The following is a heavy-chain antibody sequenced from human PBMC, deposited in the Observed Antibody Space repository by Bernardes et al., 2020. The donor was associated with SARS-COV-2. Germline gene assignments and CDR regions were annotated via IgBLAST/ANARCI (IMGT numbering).Heavy chain of an antibody. J-gene: IGHJ4*02. Sequence: ETLSLTCTVSGGSITSSYWSWVRQPPGKGLEWIGYVYHIGTTSYNPSLKSRVTISRDTSNQFSLKLRSVTAADTALYFCARDPGLFFTGSFDSWGQGTLVSVSS. CDR2: VYHIGTT. V-gene: IGHV4-59*01. CDR1: GGSITSSY. CDR3: ARDPGLFFTGSFDS.